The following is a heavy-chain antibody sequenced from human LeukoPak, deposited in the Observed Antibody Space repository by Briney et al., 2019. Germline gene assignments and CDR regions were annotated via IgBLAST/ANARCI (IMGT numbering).Heavy chain of an antibody. CDR1: GYAFSALY. Sequence: ASVKVSCKPSGYAFSALYIHWVRQAPGQGLEWMGWIDPNSGNTGYAQKFQGRVTITRNTSISTAYMELSSLRSEDTAVYYCARGQSYSSSWYRPHYYYYYMDVWGEGTTVTVSS. J-gene: IGHJ6*03. CDR2: IDPNSGNT. V-gene: IGHV1-8*03. CDR3: ARGQSYSSSWYRPHYYYYYMDV. D-gene: IGHD6-13*01.